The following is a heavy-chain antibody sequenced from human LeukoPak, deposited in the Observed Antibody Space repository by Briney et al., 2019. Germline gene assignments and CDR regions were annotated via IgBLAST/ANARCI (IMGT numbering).Heavy chain of an antibody. J-gene: IGHJ4*02. CDR3: ASPAAGTSSDF. D-gene: IGHD6-13*01. CDR1: GFTFSSYS. V-gene: IGHV3-48*04. Sequence: GGSLRLSCAASGFTFSSYSMNWVRQAPGKGLEWVSYISSSSTTIYYADSVKGRFTISRDNAKNSLYLQMNSLRAEDTAVYYCASPAAGTSSDFWGQGTLVTVSS. CDR2: ISSSSTTI.